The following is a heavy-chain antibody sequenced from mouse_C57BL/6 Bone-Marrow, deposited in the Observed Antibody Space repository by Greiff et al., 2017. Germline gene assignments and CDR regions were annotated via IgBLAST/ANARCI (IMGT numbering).Heavy chain of an antibody. CDR2: ISNLAYSI. V-gene: IGHV5-15*01. CDR1: GFTFSDYG. J-gene: IGHJ3*01. D-gene: IGHD2-1*01. CDR3: ATPPDGNYGFAY. Sequence: EVKLVESGGGLVQPGGSLKLSCAASGFTFSDYGMAWVRQAPRKGPEWVAFISNLAYSIYYADTVTGRFTISRENAKNTLYLEMSSLRSEDTAMYYCATPPDGNYGFAYWGQGTLVTVSA.